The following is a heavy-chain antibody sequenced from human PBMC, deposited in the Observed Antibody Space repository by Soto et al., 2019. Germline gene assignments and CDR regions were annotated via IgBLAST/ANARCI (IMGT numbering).Heavy chain of an antibody. CDR2: ISYDGSNK. D-gene: IGHD3-22*01. V-gene: IGHV3-30-3*01. CDR3: ARDTYYYDSSGYLAY. CDR1: GFTFSSYA. Sequence: ESGGGVVQPGRSLRLSCAASGFTFSSYAMHWVRQAPGKGLEWVAVISYDGSNKYYADSVKGRFTISRDNSKNTLYLQMNSLRAEDTAVYYCARDTYYYDSSGYLAYWGQGTLVTVSS. J-gene: IGHJ4*02.